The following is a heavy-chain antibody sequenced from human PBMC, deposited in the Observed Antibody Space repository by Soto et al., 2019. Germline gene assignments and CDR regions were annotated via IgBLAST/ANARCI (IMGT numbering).Heavy chain of an antibody. CDR2: ISGSGGST. CDR3: AKTEGIQVAATVFDY. Sequence: EVQLLESGGGLVQPGGSLRLSCAASGFTFSSYAMSWVRQAPGKGLEWVSAISGSGGSTYYADSVKGRFTISRDNSKNTLYLQMNSLRAEDTAVDYCAKTEGIQVAATVFDYWGQGTLVTVSS. D-gene: IGHD2-15*01. J-gene: IGHJ4*02. V-gene: IGHV3-23*01. CDR1: GFTFSSYA.